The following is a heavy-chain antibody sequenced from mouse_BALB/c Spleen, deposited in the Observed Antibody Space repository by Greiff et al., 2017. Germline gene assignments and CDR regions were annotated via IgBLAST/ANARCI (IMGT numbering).Heavy chain of an antibody. Sequence: VKLMESGPELVKPGASVKISCKASGYAFSSSWMNWVKQRPGQGLEWIGRIYPGDGDTNYNGKFKGKATLTADKSSSTAYMQLSSLTSVDSAVYFCARWLLRSFDYWGQGTTLTVSS. CDR2: IYPGDGDT. J-gene: IGHJ2*01. CDR1: GYAFSSSW. D-gene: IGHD2-3*01. CDR3: ARWLLRSFDY. V-gene: IGHV1-82*01.